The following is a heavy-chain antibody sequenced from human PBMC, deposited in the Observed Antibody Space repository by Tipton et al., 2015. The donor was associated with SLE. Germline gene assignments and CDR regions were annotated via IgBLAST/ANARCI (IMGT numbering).Heavy chain of an antibody. J-gene: IGHJ4*02. CDR1: GFTVSSNY. D-gene: IGHD3-10*01. Sequence: SLRLSCAASGFTVSSNYMSWVRQAPGKGLEWVSVIYSGGSTYYADSVKGRSTISRDNSKNTLYLQINSLRAEDTAVYYCARAEGSGSYYDFDYWGQGTLVTVSS. V-gene: IGHV3-53*01. CDR2: IYSGGST. CDR3: ARAEGSGSYYDFDY.